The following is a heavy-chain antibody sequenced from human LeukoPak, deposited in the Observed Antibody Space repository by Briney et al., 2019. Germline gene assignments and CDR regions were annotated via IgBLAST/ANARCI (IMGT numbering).Heavy chain of an antibody. CDR2: MNPTSGHT. J-gene: IGHJ4*02. D-gene: IGHD3-10*01. V-gene: IGHV1-8*01. Sequence: ASVKVSCKASGYTFTSDDINWVRQATGQGLEWMGWMNPTSGHTGYAQNFQGRVTMTRDTSISTANMELNSLTSGDTAVYYCARSPVGVRKKHDFWGQGTLVIVSS. CDR1: GYTFTSDD. CDR3: ARSPVGVRKKHDF.